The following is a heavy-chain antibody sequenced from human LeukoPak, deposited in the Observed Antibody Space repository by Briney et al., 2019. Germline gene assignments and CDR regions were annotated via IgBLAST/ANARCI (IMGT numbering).Heavy chain of an antibody. V-gene: IGHV4-39*01. CDR2: IHYSGRS. J-gene: IGHJ3*02. Sequence: PSETLSLTCTVSFVSISSSNYYWGWIRQPPGKGLEWIGSIHYSGRSYHNPSLKSRATVDTSKNQISLKLSSVTAAGTAVYYCAKSYYDYVDAFDIWGQGTLVTVSS. CDR3: AKSYYDYVDAFDI. CDR1: FVSISSSNYY. D-gene: IGHD3-16*01.